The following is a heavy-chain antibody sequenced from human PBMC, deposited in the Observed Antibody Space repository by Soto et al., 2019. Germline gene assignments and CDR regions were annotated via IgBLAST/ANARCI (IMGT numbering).Heavy chain of an antibody. J-gene: IGHJ4*02. CDR2: MYYSGSS. Sequence: QLQLQESGPGLVKPSETLSLTCSVSGGSISSRTFWWAWIRQPPGKGLEWIGDMYYSGSSYSSPSLKSRVTLSVDTFTNQLSLKLNSVTAADTAVYYCARHPRDDYNYGGSGIFDYWGQGTLVTVSS. V-gene: IGHV4-39*01. CDR3: ARHPRDDYNYGGSGIFDY. D-gene: IGHD4-4*01. CDR1: GGSISSRTFW.